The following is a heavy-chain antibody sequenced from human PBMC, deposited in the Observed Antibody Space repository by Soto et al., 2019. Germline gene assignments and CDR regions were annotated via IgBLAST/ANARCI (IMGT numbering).Heavy chain of an antibody. CDR3: ARHTKDSFWSYFDF. V-gene: IGHV5-10-1*01. D-gene: IGHD3-3*01. CDR1: GDRFSNYW. CDR2: IDPSDSYT. J-gene: IGHJ4*02. Sequence: GESLKISCKGSGDRFSNYWISWVRQMPGKGLEWMGRIDPSDSYTNYSPSFQGHVTISADKSISTAYLQWSSLKASDTAMYYCARHTKDSFWSYFDFWGQGTLVTVSS.